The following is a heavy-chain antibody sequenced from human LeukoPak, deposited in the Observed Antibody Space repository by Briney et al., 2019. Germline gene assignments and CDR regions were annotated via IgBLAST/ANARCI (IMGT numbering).Heavy chain of an antibody. J-gene: IGHJ4*02. CDR2: ITANGGRT. Sequence: GGSLRLSCAASGFTFDDYAMHWVRQPPGKGLEWVSLITANGGRTYYADSVKGRFTISRDSSKNSLYLQMNSLRTEDTALYFCAKSPPYYGSGSYYDYWGQGTLVTASS. D-gene: IGHD3-10*01. CDR1: GFTFDDYA. CDR3: AKSPPYYGSGSYYDY. V-gene: IGHV3-43*02.